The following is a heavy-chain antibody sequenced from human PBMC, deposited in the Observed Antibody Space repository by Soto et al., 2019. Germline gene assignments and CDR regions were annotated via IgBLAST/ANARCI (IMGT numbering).Heavy chain of an antibody. Sequence: EVQLVESAGGLVKPGGSLRLSCVASGFSFNEAWMNWVRKAPGEGLEWVGRIKTSAGGGATDYAAPVQGRFTISRDDSKNALYLHMNSLRTEDTAIYYCTTGSVEGSWGQGTTVTVSS. D-gene: IGHD2-15*01. CDR1: GFSFNEAW. CDR3: TTGSVEGS. J-gene: IGHJ6*02. CDR2: IKTSAGGGAT. V-gene: IGHV3-15*07.